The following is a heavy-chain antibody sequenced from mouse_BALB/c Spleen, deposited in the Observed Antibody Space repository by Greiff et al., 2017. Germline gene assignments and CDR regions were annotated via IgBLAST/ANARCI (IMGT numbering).Heavy chain of an antibody. Sequence: EVKLVESGPGLVKPSQSLSLPCTVTGYSIPSDYAWYWIRQFPGNKLEWMGYISYRGSTSYHPSLKSRISITRDTSKNQFFLQLNSVTTEDTATYYCARAGWLTSFAYWGQGTLVTVSA. J-gene: IGHJ3*01. CDR2: ISYRGST. CDR3: ARAGWLTSFAY. V-gene: IGHV3-2*02. D-gene: IGHD2-3*01. CDR1: GYSIPSDYA.